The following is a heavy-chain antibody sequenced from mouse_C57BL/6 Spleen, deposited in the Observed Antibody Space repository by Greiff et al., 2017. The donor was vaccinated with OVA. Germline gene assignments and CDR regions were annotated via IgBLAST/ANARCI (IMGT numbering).Heavy chain of an antibody. CDR1: GFTFSSYG. CDR3: ARHSYDYAWFAY. D-gene: IGHD2-4*01. V-gene: IGHV5-6*01. Sequence: EVHLVESGGDLVKPGGSLKLSCAASGFTFSSYGMSWVRQTPDKRLEWVATISSGGSYTYYPDSVKGRFTISRDNAKNTLYLQMSSLKSEDTAMYYCARHSYDYAWFAYWGQGTLVTVSA. J-gene: IGHJ3*01. CDR2: ISSGGSYT.